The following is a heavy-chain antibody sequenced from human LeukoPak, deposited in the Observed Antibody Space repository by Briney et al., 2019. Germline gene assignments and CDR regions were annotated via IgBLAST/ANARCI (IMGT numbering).Heavy chain of an antibody. J-gene: IGHJ6*02. D-gene: IGHD2-21*01. CDR2: IYSGGST. Sequence: GGSLRLSCAASGFTVSSNYMSWVRQAPGKGLEWVSVIYSGGSTYYADSVKGRFTISRHNSKNTLYLQMNSLRAEDTAVYYCARGLWSLHYYGMDVWGQGTTVTVSS. V-gene: IGHV3-53*04. CDR1: GFTVSSNY. CDR3: ARGLWSLHYYGMDV.